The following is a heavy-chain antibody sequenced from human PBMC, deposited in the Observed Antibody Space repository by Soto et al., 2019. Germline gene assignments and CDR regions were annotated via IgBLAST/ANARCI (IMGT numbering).Heavy chain of an antibody. CDR1: GYTFTSYA. J-gene: IGHJ4*02. V-gene: IGHV1-3*01. Sequence: GASVKVSCKASGYTFTSYAMHWVRQAPGQRLEWMGWINAGNGNTKYSQKFQGRVAITRDTSASTAYMELSSLRSEDTAVYYCARDGYYDILTGYYPPFDYWGQGTLVTVSS. D-gene: IGHD3-9*01. CDR3: ARDGYYDILTGYYPPFDY. CDR2: INAGNGNT.